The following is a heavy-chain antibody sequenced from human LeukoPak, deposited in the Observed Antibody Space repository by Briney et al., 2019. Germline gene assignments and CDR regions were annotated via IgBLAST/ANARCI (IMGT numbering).Heavy chain of an antibody. J-gene: IGHJ3*02. CDR1: GYTFTGYY. Sequence: ASVKVSCKASGYTFTGYYMHRVRQAPGQGLEWMGWINPESGGTNYAQKYQGRVTMTRDTSISTAYMAMSSLRSDDTAVYYCARNLWFGESSDAFDMWGQGTMVTVSS. V-gene: IGHV1-2*02. CDR3: ARNLWFGESSDAFDM. CDR2: INPESGGT. D-gene: IGHD3-10*01.